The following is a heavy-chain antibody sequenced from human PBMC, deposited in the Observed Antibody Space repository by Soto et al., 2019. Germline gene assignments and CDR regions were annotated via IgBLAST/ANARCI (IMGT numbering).Heavy chain of an antibody. J-gene: IGHJ6*02. D-gene: IGHD6-13*01. V-gene: IGHV4-31*03. Sequence: QVQLQESGPGLVKPSQTLSLTCTVSGGSISSGGYYWSWIRQHPGKGLEWIGYIYYSGSTYYNPSLKSRVTISVDTSKNQFSLKLRSVTAADTAVYYCARDARFIAGDYYGMDVWGQGTTVTVSS. CDR1: GGSISSGGYY. CDR3: ARDARFIAGDYYGMDV. CDR2: IYYSGST.